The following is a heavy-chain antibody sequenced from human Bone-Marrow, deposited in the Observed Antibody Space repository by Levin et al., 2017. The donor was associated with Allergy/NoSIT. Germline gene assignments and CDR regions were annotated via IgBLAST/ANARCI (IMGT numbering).Heavy chain of an antibody. CDR2: IRGSGGST. V-gene: IGHV3-64*02. J-gene: IGHJ3*02. CDR1: GFTFNSYA. Sequence: LSLTCAASGFTFNSYAMHWVRQAPGKGLEYVSGIRGSGGSTYYADSVKGRFTISRDTSKNTLYLQMGSLRAEDMAVYYCAREGQGDYDILTGYYSSPDAFDIWGQGTMVTVSS. CDR3: AREGQGDYDILTGYYSSPDAFDI. D-gene: IGHD3-9*01.